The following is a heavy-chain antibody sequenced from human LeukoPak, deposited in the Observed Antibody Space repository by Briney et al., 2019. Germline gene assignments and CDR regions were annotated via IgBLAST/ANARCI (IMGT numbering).Heavy chain of an antibody. D-gene: IGHD4-23*01. CDR2: IYYSGST. Sequence: PSETLSLTCTVSGGSISSSSYYWGWIRQPPGKGLEWIGSIYYSGSTYYNPSLKSRVTISVDTSKNQFSLKLSSVTAADTAVYYCARRPVVTPGKFDYWGQGTLVTVSS. J-gene: IGHJ4*02. CDR3: ARRPVVTPGKFDY. CDR1: GGSISSSSYY. V-gene: IGHV4-39*01.